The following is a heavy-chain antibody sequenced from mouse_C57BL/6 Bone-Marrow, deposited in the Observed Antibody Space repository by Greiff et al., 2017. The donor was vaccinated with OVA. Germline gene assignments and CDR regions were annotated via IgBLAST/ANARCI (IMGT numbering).Heavy chain of an antibody. D-gene: IGHD2-4*01. CDR2: ISYSGST. J-gene: IGHJ1*03. CDR1: GYSITSDY. CDR3: ARYTNYDYDRYFDG. V-gene: IGHV3-8*01. Sequence: EVKLMESGPGLAKPSQTLSLTCSVTGYSITSDYWNWIRKFPGNKLEYMGYISYSGSTYYNPSPKSRISITRDTSKNQYYLQLNSVTTEDTATYYCARYTNYDYDRYFDGWGTGTTVTVAS.